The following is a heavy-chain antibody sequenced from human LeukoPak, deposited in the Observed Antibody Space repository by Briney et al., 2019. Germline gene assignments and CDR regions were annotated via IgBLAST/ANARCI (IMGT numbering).Heavy chain of an antibody. V-gene: IGHV3-33*01. J-gene: IGHJ4*02. CDR1: GFTFSSYG. CDR2: IWYDGSNK. CDR3: ARDYYDSSGHPDY. D-gene: IGHD3-22*01. Sequence: SGGSLRLSCAASGFTFSSYGMHWVRQAPGKGLEWVAVIWYDGSNKYYADSVKGRFTISRDNSKNTLYLQMNSLRAEDTAVYYCARDYYDSSGHPDYWGQGTLVTVSS.